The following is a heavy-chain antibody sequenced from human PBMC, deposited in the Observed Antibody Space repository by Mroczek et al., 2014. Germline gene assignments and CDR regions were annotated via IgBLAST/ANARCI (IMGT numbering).Heavy chain of an antibody. J-gene: IGHJ6*03. CDR3: ARSPGSSIAARPGYYYYYMDV. CDR2: IYYSGST. CDR1: GGSISSGGYY. D-gene: IGHD6-6*01. Sequence: QVQLQESGPGLVKPSQTLSLTCTVSGGSISSGGYYWSWIRQHPGKGLEWIGYIYYSGSTYYNPSLKSRVTISVGTSKNQFSLKLSSVTAADTAVYYCARSPGSSIAARPGYYYYYMDVWGKGTTVTVS. V-gene: IGHV4-31*03.